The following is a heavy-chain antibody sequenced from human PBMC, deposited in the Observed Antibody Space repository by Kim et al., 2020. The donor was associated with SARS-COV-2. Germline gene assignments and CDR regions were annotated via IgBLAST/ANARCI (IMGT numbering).Heavy chain of an antibody. CDR1: GESLSGYY. CDR2: ISHTGSP. V-gene: IGHV4-34*01. CDR3: ARESRSGETGYYNFVA. Sequence: SETLSLTCAVYGESLSGYYWSWVRQPPGKGLEWIADISHTGSPNYNPSLESRVTISLDTSRSQFSLKVYSVTAADTAVYYCARESRSGETGYYNFVAWGRGTQVTISP. J-gene: IGHJ5*02. D-gene: IGHD3-3*01.